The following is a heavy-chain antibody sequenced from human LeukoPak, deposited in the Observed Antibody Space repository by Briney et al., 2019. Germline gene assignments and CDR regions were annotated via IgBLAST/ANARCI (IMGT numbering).Heavy chain of an antibody. Sequence: GGSLRLSCAASGFTFSSYAMSWVRQAPGKGLEWVSYITSSSAKNYADSVKGRFTISRDNAKNSLYLQMNSLRAEDTALYYCARDQGPDAFDIWGQGTMVSVSS. CDR1: GFTFSSYA. V-gene: IGHV3-48*04. CDR3: ARDQGPDAFDI. J-gene: IGHJ3*02. CDR2: ITSSSAK.